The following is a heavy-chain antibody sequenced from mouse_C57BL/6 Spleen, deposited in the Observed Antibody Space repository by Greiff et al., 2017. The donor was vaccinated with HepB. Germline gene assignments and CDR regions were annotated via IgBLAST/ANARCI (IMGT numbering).Heavy chain of an antibody. J-gene: IGHJ3*01. CDR2: IYPRSGNT. CDR3: ASSDGGAWFAY. Sequence: QVQLQQSGAELARPGASVKLSCKASGYTFTSYGISWVKQRTGQGLEWIGEIYPRSGNTYYNEKFKGKATLTADKSSSTAYMELRSLTSEDSAVYFCASSDGGAWFAYWGQGTLVTVSA. V-gene: IGHV1-81*01. CDR1: GYTFTSYG.